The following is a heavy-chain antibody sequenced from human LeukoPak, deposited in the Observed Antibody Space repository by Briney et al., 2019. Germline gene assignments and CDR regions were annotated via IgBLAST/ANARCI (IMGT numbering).Heavy chain of an antibody. D-gene: IGHD5-24*01. CDR1: GYTFTSYY. Sequence: ASAKVSCKASGYTFTSYYMHWVRQAPGQGLEWMGIINPSGGSTSYAQKFQGRVTMTRDTSTSTVYMELSSLRSEDTAVYYCARDREMATIRSRGYYYYYMDVWGKGTTVTVSS. CDR3: ARDREMATIRSRGYYYYYMDV. J-gene: IGHJ6*03. V-gene: IGHV1-46*01. CDR2: INPSGGST.